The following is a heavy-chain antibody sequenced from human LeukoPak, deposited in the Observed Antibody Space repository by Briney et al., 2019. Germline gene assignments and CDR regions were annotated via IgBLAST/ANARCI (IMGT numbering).Heavy chain of an antibody. D-gene: IGHD3-22*01. V-gene: IGHV4-59*01. CDR3: ARSRNSYDTSGYYSFDY. J-gene: IGHJ4*02. CDR2: IYYSGRT. Sequence: SETLSLTCTVSGGSIRSYYWSWLRQPPGKALEWIGFIYYSGRTNYNPSLRSRVTMSVDTSKNQVSLNLSSVTTADTAVYYCARSRNSYDTSGYYSFDYWGQGTLVAVSS. CDR1: GGSIRSYY.